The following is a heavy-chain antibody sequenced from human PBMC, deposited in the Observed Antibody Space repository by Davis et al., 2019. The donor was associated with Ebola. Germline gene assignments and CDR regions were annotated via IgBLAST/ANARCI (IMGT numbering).Heavy chain of an antibody. CDR2: IKGDGNL. J-gene: IGHJ6*02. CDR1: GFTFSNAW. Sequence: PGGSLRLSCAASGFTFSNAWMSWVRQAPGKGLVWVSRIKGDGNLIYADSVKGRFTISRDNAKNTVYLQMNSLRVEDTAVYYCAREGRYCGGDCYSELATHYYYGMDVWGQGTTVTVSS. D-gene: IGHD2-21*02. V-gene: IGHV3-74*01. CDR3: AREGRYCGGDCYSELATHYYYGMDV.